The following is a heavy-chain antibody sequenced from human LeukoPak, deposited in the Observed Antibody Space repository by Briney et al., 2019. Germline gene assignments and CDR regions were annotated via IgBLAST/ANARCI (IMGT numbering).Heavy chain of an antibody. J-gene: IGHJ4*02. D-gene: IGHD4-11*01. CDR1: GFILSDYW. V-gene: IGHV3-7*05. CDR3: ARGEVDSNVDY. Sequence: GGSLRLSCAASGFILSDYWMNWVRQAPGKGLEWVANIEQDGSEEYYVDSVKGRFTISRDNAKNSLYLQMNSLRAEDTAVYYCARGEVDSNVDYWGQGTLVTVSS. CDR2: IEQDGSEE.